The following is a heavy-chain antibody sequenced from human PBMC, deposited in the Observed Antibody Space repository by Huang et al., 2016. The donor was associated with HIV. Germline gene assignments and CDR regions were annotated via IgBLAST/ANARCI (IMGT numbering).Heavy chain of an antibody. J-gene: IGHJ4*02. D-gene: IGHD4-17*01. CDR1: GFSFRAYA. V-gene: IGHV3-30-3*01. Sequence: GFSFRAYAIQWVRQAPGKVLEWVALISHDGNNRYYADYVKGRFTISRDNTKITLYLQMNNLRAEDTAVFYYARPRSTVTTRGSFDYWGQGTLVTVS. CDR3: ARPRSTVTTRGSFDY. CDR2: ISHDGNNR.